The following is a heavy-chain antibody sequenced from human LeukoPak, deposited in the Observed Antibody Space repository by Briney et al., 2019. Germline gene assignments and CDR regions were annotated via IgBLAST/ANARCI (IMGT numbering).Heavy chain of an antibody. V-gene: IGHV4-4*07. D-gene: IGHD3-16*01. J-gene: IGHJ4*02. CDR3: ASGGGASSFHY. Sequence: SETLSLTCSVSGGSMSSYYWSWIRQPAGKGLEWIGRIHTSGYTNSNPSLKSRVTMSVDTSKNQFSLRLSSVTAADTAVYYCASGGGASSFHYWGQGTLVPASS. CDR1: GGSMSSYY. CDR2: IHTSGYT.